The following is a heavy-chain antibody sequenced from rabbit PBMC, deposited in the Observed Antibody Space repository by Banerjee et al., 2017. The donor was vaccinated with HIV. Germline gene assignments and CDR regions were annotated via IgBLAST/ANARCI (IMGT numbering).Heavy chain of an antibody. CDR2: INSITGKT. CDR3: ARDLPDIIGWNFGF. Sequence: QSLEESGGDLVKPGASLTLTCTASGVSFSFNSYMCWVRQAPGKGLEWIGCINSITGKTVYATWAKGRFTISRASSTTVFLQMTSLTAADTATYFCARDLPDIIGWNFGFWGPGTLVTVS. CDR1: GVSFSFNSY. D-gene: IGHD1-1*01. V-gene: IGHV1S40*01. J-gene: IGHJ4*02.